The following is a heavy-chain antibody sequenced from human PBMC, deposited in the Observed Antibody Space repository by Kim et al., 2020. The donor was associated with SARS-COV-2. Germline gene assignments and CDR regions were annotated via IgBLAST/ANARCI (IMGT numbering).Heavy chain of an antibody. CDR2: ISAYNGNT. V-gene: IGHV1-18*01. J-gene: IGHJ4*02. CDR3: ARDFPSAMYQLLRHRCDY. D-gene: IGHD2-2*01. Sequence: ASVKVSCKASGYTFTSYGISWVRQAPGQGLEWMGWISAYNGNTNYAQKLQGRVTMTTDTSTSTAYMELRSLRSDDTAVYYCARDFPSAMYQLLRHRCDYWGQGTLVTVSS. CDR1: GYTFTSYG.